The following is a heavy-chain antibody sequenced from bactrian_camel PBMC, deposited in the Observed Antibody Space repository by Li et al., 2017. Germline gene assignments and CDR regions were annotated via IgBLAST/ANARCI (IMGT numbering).Heavy chain of an antibody. J-gene: IGHJ4*01. CDR1: ADALMY. D-gene: IGHD2*01. CDR3: AADVPLSALPGDRRSTVVVTGTNPVRYNY. V-gene: IGHV3S53*01. Sequence: HVQLVESGGGSAQVGGSLRLSCSASADALMYMAWFRQAPGQKREAVAAITTGGSSTMYHDPVKGRFTISQNNDKTTVWLQMNSLTPEDTAMYYCAADVPLSALPGDRRSTVVVTGTNPVRYNYWGQGTQVTVS. CDR2: ITTGGSST.